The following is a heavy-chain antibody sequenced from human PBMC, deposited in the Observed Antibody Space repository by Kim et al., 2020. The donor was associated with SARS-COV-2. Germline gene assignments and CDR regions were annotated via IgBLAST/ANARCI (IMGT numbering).Heavy chain of an antibody. Sequence: ASVKVSCKASGYTFTSYAMNWVRQAPGQGLEWMGWINTNTGNPTYAQGFTGRFVFSLDTSVSTAYLQISSLKAEDTAVYYCARDPHPSYYYDRRGGWFDPWGQGTLVTVSS. V-gene: IGHV7-4-1*02. D-gene: IGHD3-22*01. J-gene: IGHJ5*02. CDR2: INTNTGNP. CDR1: GYTFTSYA. CDR3: ARDPHPSYYYDRRGGWFDP.